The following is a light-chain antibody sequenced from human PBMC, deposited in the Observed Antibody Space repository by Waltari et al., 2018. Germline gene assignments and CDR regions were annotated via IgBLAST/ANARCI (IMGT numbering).Light chain of an antibody. CDR1: STDVAKS. CDR2: DVS. CDR3: SSYTATSVV. Sequence: QSALTQPPSASGSPGQSVTISCTGPSTDVAKSVAWYQQRPGKAPKLMIFDVSDRPSGVSNRFSGSKSGNSASLTISGLQAEDEADYYCSSYTATSVVFGGGTKLTVL. J-gene: IGLJ2*01. V-gene: IGLV2-14*03.